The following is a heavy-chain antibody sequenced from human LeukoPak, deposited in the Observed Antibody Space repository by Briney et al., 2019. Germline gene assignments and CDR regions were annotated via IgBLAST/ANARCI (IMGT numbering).Heavy chain of an antibody. CDR2: IRSKANSYAT. Sequence: GGSLRLSCAASGFTFSGSAMHWVRQASGKGLEWVGRIRSKANSYATAYAASVKGWFTISRDDSKNTAYLQMNSLKTEDTAVYYCTSLFSGSYYEDYWGQGTLVTVSS. CDR1: GFTFSGSA. J-gene: IGHJ4*02. CDR3: TSLFSGSYYEDY. V-gene: IGHV3-73*01. D-gene: IGHD1-26*01.